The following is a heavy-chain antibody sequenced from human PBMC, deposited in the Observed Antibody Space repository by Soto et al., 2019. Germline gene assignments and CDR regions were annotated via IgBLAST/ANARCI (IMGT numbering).Heavy chain of an antibody. J-gene: IGHJ5*02. V-gene: IGHV4-30-4*01. D-gene: IGHD5-12*01. CDR1: GASVAGGSYY. Sequence: SETLSLTCSVSGASVAGGSYYWSWVRQPPGKGLEWIGYIPSRGRPFYNPSLTSRGTISADTSKNQLSLQLTSVTAADTAVYYCARDTYSGYDFGLWGQGTLVTVS. CDR2: IPSRGRP. CDR3: ARDTYSGYDFGL.